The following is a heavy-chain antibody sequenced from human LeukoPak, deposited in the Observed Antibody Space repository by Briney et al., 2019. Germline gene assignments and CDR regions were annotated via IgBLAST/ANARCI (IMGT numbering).Heavy chain of an antibody. CDR3: ARDRGELDY. V-gene: IGHV3-48*04. J-gene: IGHJ4*02. CDR2: ISSSSSTI. CDR1: GFTFSSYS. Sequence: GGSLRVSCAASGFTFSSYSMNWVRQAPGKGLEWVSYISSSSSTIYYADSVKGQFTISRDNAKNSLYLQMNSLRAEDTAVYYCARDRGELDYWGQGTLVTVSS. D-gene: IGHD3-16*01.